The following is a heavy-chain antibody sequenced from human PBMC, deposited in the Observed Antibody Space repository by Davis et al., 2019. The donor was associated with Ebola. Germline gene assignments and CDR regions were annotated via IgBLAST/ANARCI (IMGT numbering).Heavy chain of an antibody. CDR2: IYSGGST. CDR1: GFTVSSNY. CDR3: ARVLGDFWSGWFDY. V-gene: IGHV3-66*01. Sequence: GGSLRLSCAASGFTVSSNYMSWVRQAPGKGLEWVSVIYSGGSTYYADSVKGRLTISRDNSKNTLYLQMNSLRAEDTAVYYCARVLGDFWSGWFDYWGQGTLVTVSS. J-gene: IGHJ4*02. D-gene: IGHD3-3*01.